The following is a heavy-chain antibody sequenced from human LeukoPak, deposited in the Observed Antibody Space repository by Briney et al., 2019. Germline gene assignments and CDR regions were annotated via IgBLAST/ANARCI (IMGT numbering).Heavy chain of an antibody. J-gene: IGHJ4*02. V-gene: IGHV3-7*01. D-gene: IGHD2-2*01. CDR2: IKQDGSEK. CDR1: GFTFDDYA. CDR3: AREGVLAAADY. Sequence: PGGSLRLSCAAPGFTFDDYAMHWVRQAPGKGLEWVANIKQDGSEKYYVDSVKGRLTISRDNTKNSLYLQMNSLRAEDTAVYFCAREGVLAAADYWGQGTLVTVSS.